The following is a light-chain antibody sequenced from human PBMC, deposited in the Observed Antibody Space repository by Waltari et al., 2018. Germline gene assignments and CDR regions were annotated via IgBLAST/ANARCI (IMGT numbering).Light chain of an antibody. Sequence: QSALTQPASVSGSPGQSIAVSCTGTSSDVGTYTLVSWYQQRPGKAPKLIIYEANKRPSGISTRFSGSKSGNTASLTISGLQAEDEADYYCCSFAGRSTWVFGTGTKVIVL. V-gene: IGLV2-23*01. CDR1: SSDVGTYTL. J-gene: IGLJ1*01. CDR2: EAN. CDR3: CSFAGRSTWV.